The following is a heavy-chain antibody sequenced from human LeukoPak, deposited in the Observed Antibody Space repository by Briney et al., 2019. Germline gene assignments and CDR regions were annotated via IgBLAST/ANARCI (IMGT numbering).Heavy chain of an antibody. D-gene: IGHD3-3*02. J-gene: IGHJ4*02. V-gene: IGHV4-38-2*02. CDR3: ATLPISR. Sequence: PSETLSLTCTVSGYSISSGYYWGWIRQPPGKGLEWIGSIYHSGSTYYNPSLKSRVTISVDTSKNQFSLKLSSVTAADTAVYYCATLPISRWDQGTLVTVSS. CDR2: IYHSGST. CDR1: GYSISSGYY.